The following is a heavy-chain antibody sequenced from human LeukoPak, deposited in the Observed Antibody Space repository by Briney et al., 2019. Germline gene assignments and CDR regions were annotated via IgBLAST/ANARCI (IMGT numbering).Heavy chain of an antibody. V-gene: IGHV4-59*08. Sequence: SETLSLTCTVSGGSISPYYWSWIRQPPGKGLEWIGSIYYSGSTNYNPSLKSRVTMSVDTSKNQFSLKLSSVTAADTAVYYCVRVGATTSWYFDLWGRGTLVTVSS. D-gene: IGHD1-26*01. CDR1: GGSISPYY. CDR2: IYYSGST. CDR3: VRVGATTSWYFDL. J-gene: IGHJ2*01.